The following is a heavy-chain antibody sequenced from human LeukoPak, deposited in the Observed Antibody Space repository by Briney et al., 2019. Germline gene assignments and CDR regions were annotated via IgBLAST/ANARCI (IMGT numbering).Heavy chain of an antibody. J-gene: IGHJ6*03. CDR3: ARGLPNYYDSSGYYQQTYYYYYMDV. V-gene: IGHV1-18*01. CDR1: GYTFTSYG. D-gene: IGHD3-22*01. Sequence: ASVKVSCKASGYTFTSYGISWVRQAPGQGLEWMGWISAYNGNTNYAQKLQGRDTMTTDTSTSTAYMELSSLRSEDTAVYYCARGLPNYYDSSGYYQQTYYYYYMDVWGKGTTVTVSS. CDR2: ISAYNGNT.